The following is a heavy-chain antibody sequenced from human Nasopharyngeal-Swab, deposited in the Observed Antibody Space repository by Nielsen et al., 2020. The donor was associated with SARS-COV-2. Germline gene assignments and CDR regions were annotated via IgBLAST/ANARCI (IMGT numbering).Heavy chain of an antibody. CDR2: ISYDGSNK. Sequence: GESLKISCAASGFTFSSYGMHWVRQAPGKGLEWVAVISYDGSNKYYADSVKGRLTISRDNSKNTLYLQMNSLRAEDTAVYYCATEGVWGQGTMVTVSS. J-gene: IGHJ3*01. V-gene: IGHV3-30*03. CDR1: GFTFSSYG. CDR3: ATEGV.